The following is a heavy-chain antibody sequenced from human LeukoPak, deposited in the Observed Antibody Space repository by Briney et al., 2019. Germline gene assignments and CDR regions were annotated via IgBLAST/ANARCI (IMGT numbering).Heavy chain of an antibody. D-gene: IGHD3-3*01. CDR2: ISYDGSNK. V-gene: IGHV3-30-3*01. CDR1: GFTFSSYA. Sequence: GRSLRLSCAASGFTFSSYAMHWVRQAPGKGLEWVAVISYDGSNKYYADSVKGRFTISRDNSKNTLYLQMNSLRAEDTAVYYCARAPGGRTYYGFWSGPDYWGQGTLVTVSS. J-gene: IGHJ4*02. CDR3: ARAPGGRTYYGFWSGPDY.